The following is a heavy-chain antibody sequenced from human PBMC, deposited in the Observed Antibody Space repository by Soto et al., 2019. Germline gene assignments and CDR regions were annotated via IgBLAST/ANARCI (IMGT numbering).Heavy chain of an antibody. V-gene: IGHV1-18*04. J-gene: IGHJ6*02. Sequence: ASVKVSCKASGYTFTSYGMSWVRQAPGQGLEWMGWISAYNGNTNYAQKLQGRVTMTTDTSTSTAYMELRSLRSDDTAVYYCARAGGYRKADYYYYGMDVWGQGTTVTVSS. D-gene: IGHD5-12*01. CDR3: ARAGGYRKADYYYYGMDV. CDR2: ISAYNGNT. CDR1: GYTFTSYG.